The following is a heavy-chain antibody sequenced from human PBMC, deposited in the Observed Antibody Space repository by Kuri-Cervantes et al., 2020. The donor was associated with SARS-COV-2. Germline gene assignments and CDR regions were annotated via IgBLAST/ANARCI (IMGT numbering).Heavy chain of an antibody. D-gene: IGHD1-1*01. V-gene: IGHV3-74*01. CDR1: GFTFSSYA. CDR3: VRYGDHWKFDY. CDR2: INPDGSYT. Sequence: GESLKISCAASGFTFSSYAMNWVRQAPGKGLVWVSRINPDGSYTNNADSVRGRFTLSRDNAKNMLFLQMNSLRAEDTAVYYCVRYGDHWKFDYWGQGTMVTVSS. J-gene: IGHJ4*02.